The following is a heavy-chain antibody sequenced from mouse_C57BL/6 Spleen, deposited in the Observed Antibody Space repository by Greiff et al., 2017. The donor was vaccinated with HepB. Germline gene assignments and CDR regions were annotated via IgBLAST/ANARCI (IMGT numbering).Heavy chain of an antibody. J-gene: IGHJ4*01. V-gene: IGHV1-52*01. CDR3: ARGTGTSYYAMDY. Sequence: QVQLQQPGAELVRPGSSVKLSCKASGYTFTSYWMHWVKQRPIQGLEWIGNIDPSDSETHYNQKFKDKATLTVDKSSSTAYMQLSSLTSEDSAVYYCARGTGTSYYAMDYWGQGTSVTVSS. D-gene: IGHD4-1*01. CDR1: GYTFTSYW. CDR2: IDPSDSET.